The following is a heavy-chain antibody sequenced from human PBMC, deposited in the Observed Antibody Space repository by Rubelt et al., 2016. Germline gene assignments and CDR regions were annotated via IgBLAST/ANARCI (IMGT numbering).Heavy chain of an antibody. V-gene: IGHV3-74*02. Sequence: EVQLVESGGGLVQPGGSLRLSCAASGFTFDDYAMHWVRQAPGRGLEWVSGIYSDVSSTTYADSVKGRFTISRDNAKNTLYRQLTSLGAGDRPMCYCARDHFSSALGYWGQGTLVSVAS. CDR1: GFTFDDYA. CDR2: IYSDVSST. CDR3: ARDHFSSALGY. J-gene: IGHJ4*02. D-gene: IGHD3-10*01.